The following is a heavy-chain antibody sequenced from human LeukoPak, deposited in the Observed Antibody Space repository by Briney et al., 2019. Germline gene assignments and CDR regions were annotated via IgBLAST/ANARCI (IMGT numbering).Heavy chain of an antibody. CDR3: ARGLTRRSDVLRYFDWLLPENGAYYYYYYMDV. J-gene: IGHJ6*03. CDR1: GGSISSSSYY. CDR2: IYYSGST. V-gene: IGHV4-39*07. D-gene: IGHD3-9*01. Sequence: SETLSLTCTVSGGSISSSSYYWGWIRQPPGKGLEWIGSIYYSGSTYYNPSLKSRITISVDTSKNQFSLKLSSVTAADTAVYYCARGLTRRSDVLRYFDWLLPENGAYYYYYYMDVWGKGTTVTVSS.